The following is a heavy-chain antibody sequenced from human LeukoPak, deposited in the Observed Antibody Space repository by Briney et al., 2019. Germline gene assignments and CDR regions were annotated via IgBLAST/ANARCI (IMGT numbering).Heavy chain of an antibody. Sequence: SETLSLTCTVFGGSISSYYWSWIRQPPGKGLEWIGYIYYSGSTNYNPSLKSRVTISVDTSKNQFSLKLSSVTAADTAVYYCAREQQLGSREFDYWGQGTLVTVSS. J-gene: IGHJ4*02. V-gene: IGHV4-59*01. CDR2: IYYSGST. CDR3: AREQQLGSREFDY. CDR1: GGSISSYY. D-gene: IGHD6-13*01.